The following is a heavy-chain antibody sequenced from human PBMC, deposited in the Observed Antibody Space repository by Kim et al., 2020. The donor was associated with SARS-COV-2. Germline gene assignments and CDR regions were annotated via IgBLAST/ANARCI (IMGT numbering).Heavy chain of an antibody. Sequence: SETLSLTCTVSSDSISSYYCSWIRQLPGKGLEWIGYIYYSGNTNYNPSLKSRVTISWDTSKNQFSLDLTSVTDADTAVYYCARSEGRGSWHQFDYWGQGILVTVSS. CDR1: SDSISSYY. CDR3: ARSEGRGSWHQFDY. D-gene: IGHD6-13*01. V-gene: IGHV4-59*01. J-gene: IGHJ4*02. CDR2: IYYSGNT.